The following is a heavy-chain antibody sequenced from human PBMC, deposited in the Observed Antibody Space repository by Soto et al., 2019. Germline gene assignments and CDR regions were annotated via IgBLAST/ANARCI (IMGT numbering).Heavy chain of an antibody. CDR1: GFTFDDYG. V-gene: IGHV3-9*01. CDR3: ARSGEFSASDYFGF. CDR2: ISWNSGRI. Sequence: EVQPVQYGGGCVQPGRSLRLSCGASGFTFDDYGMHWVRQAPGKGLEWVSSISWNSGRIGYADSVKGRFTISRDNVKNSLYLQMNSLRAEDTALYYCARSGEFSASDYFGFWGQGTLVTVSS. D-gene: IGHD3-10*01. J-gene: IGHJ4*02.